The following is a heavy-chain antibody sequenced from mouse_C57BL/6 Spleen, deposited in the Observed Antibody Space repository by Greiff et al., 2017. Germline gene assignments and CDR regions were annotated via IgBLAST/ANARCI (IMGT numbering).Heavy chain of an antibody. CDR2: IDPSDSET. J-gene: IGHJ2*01. CDR1: GYTFTSYW. Sequence: VQLQQPGAELVRPGSSVKLSCKASGYTFTSYWMHWVKQRPIQGLEWIGNIDPSDSETHYNQKFKDKATLTVDKSSSTAYMQLSSLTSEDSAVYYCASEATVVATPFDYWGQGTTLTVSS. D-gene: IGHD1-1*01. V-gene: IGHV1-52*01. CDR3: ASEATVVATPFDY.